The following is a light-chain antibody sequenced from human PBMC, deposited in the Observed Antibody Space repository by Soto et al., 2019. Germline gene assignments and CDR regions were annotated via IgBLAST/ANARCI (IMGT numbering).Light chain of an antibody. Sequence: DIQMTQSPSSLSASVGDRVTMTCRASQSISNYLNWYQQKPGKAPKLLIYAASSLQSGVPSRFSGSGSGTDFTLTISSLQPEDFATYYCQQSYITTWTFGQGTKVDIK. CDR3: QQSYITTWT. J-gene: IGKJ1*01. V-gene: IGKV1-39*01. CDR2: AAS. CDR1: QSISNY.